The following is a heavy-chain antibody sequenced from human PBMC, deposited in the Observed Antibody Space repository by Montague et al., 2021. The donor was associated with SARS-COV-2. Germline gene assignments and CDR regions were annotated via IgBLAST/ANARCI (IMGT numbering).Heavy chain of an antibody. CDR2: IHYSGSA. V-gene: IGHV4-31*03. D-gene: IGHD6-19*01. Sequence: TLSLTCTVSGGSINSGNYYWSWIRQHPGRGLEWIGYIHYSGSAYYSPSLRSRLTISMDTSKKQLSLTVNSVTAADTAVYYCAGGSGSLDPPDLWGQGTMVTVSS. CDR1: GGSINSGNYY. J-gene: IGHJ3*01. CDR3: AGGSGSLDPPDL.